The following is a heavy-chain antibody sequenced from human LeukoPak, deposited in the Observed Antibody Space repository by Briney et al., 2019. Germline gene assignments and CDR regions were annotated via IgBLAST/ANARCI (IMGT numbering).Heavy chain of an antibody. V-gene: IGHV4-59*01. CDR1: GGSISSYY. CDR2: IYYRGST. CDR3: TRVGATSRPAFDI. Sequence: TSETLSPTCTVSGGSISSYYWSWIRQPPGKGLEWIGYIYYRGSTDYNPSLKSRVTISIDTSKNQFSLKLSSVTAADTAVYYCTRVGATSRPAFDIWGQGTMVTVSS. J-gene: IGHJ3*02. D-gene: IGHD1-26*01.